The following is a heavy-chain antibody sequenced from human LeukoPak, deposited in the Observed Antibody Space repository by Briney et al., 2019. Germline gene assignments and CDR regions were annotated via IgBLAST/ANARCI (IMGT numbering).Heavy chain of an antibody. CDR2: ISAYNGNT. J-gene: IGHJ4*02. V-gene: IGHV1-18*01. D-gene: IGHD3-22*01. CDR3: ARDYYYDSSGYVDY. CDR1: GYTFTSYG. Sequence: ASVKVSCKASGYTFTSYGISWVRQAPGQGLEWMGWISAYNGNTNYAQKFQGRATMTTDTSTSTAYMELRSLRSDDTAAYYCARDYYYDSSGYVDYWGQGTLVTVSS.